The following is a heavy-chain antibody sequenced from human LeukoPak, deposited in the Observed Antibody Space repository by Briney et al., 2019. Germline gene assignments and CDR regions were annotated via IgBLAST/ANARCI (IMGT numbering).Heavy chain of an antibody. CDR3: ARVTRGDFDY. D-gene: IGHD1-14*01. CDR1: GGSISSGGYY. V-gene: IGHV4-31*03. J-gene: IGHJ4*02. CDR2: IYYGGST. Sequence: SETLSLTCTVSGGSISSGGYYWSWIRQHPGKGLEWIGYIYYGGSTYYNPSLKSRVTISVDTSKNQFSLKLSSVTAADTAVYYCARVTRGDFDYWGQGTLVTVSS.